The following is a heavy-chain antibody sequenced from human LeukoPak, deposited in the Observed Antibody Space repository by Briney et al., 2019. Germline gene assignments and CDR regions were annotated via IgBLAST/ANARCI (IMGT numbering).Heavy chain of an antibody. CDR2: INHSGST. CDR3: ARGDVVVAATYFDY. Sequence: SETLSLTCTVSGGSITSSSYYWGWIRQPPGKGLEWIGEINHSGSTNYNPSLKSRVTISVGTSKNQFSLKLSSVTAADTAVYYCARGDVVVAATYFDYWGQGTLVTVSS. J-gene: IGHJ4*02. CDR1: GGSITSSSYY. V-gene: IGHV4-39*07. D-gene: IGHD2-15*01.